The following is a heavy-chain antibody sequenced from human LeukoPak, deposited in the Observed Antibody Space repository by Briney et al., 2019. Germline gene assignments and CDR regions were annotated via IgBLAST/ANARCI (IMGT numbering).Heavy chain of an antibody. J-gene: IGHJ5*02. CDR3: ARVGLRSTPRGLENWFDP. Sequence: GGSLRLSCAASGFTFSSYGMHWVRQAPGKGLEWVAVISYDGSNKYYADSVKGRFTISRDNSKNTLYLQMNSLRAEDTAVYYCARVGLRSTPRGLENWFDPWGQGTLVTVSS. CDR2: ISYDGSNK. CDR1: GFTFSSYG. V-gene: IGHV3-30*03. D-gene: IGHD1-1*01.